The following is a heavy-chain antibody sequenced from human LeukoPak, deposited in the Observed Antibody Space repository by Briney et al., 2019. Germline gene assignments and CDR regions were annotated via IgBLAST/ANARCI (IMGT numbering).Heavy chain of an antibody. J-gene: IGHJ4*02. V-gene: IGHV3-30*03. D-gene: IGHD4-23*01. CDR1: GYTFTGYY. CDR3: ARPPYGGNSGGHYFDY. CDR2: ISYDGSNK. Sequence: SCKGSGYTFTGYYMHWVRQAPGKGLEWVAVISYDGSNKYYADSVKGRFTISRDNSKNTLYLQMNSLRVEDTAVYYCARPPYGGNSGGHYFDYWGQGTLVTVSS.